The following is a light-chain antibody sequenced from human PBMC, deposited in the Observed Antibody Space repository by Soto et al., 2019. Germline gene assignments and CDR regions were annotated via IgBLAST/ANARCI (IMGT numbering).Light chain of an antibody. J-gene: IGKJ1*01. CDR1: QSVSSSY. Sequence: EIVLPQSPGTLSLSPGERATLSCRASQSVSSSYLAWYQQKPGQAPRLLIYGASSSATGIPDRFSGSGSGSGFTLTISSLEPEDGAVYYCQQYGSSPWTFGQGTKVEIK. CDR2: GAS. V-gene: IGKV3-20*01. CDR3: QQYGSSPWT.